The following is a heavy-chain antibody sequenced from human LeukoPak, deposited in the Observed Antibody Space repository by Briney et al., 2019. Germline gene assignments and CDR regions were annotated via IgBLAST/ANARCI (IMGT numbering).Heavy chain of an antibody. J-gene: IGHJ6*02. V-gene: IGHV3-66*01. CDR1: GFIFGNYW. Sequence: PGGSLRLSCVASGFIFGNYWMNWVRQAPGKGLEWVSVIYSGGSTYYADSVKGRFTISRDNSKNTLYLQMNSLRAEDTAVYYCARDRRRDYYDSSGYYYDYYYGMDVWGQGTTVSVSS. CDR2: IYSGGST. D-gene: IGHD3-22*01. CDR3: ARDRRRDYYDSSGYYYDYYYGMDV.